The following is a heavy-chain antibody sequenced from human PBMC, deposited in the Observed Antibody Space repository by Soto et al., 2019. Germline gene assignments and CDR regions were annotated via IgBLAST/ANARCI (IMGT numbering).Heavy chain of an antibody. CDR2: INGNGNYI. CDR1: GFTFSDFS. J-gene: IGHJ4*02. CDR3: AKDDVQGSSWFRFLDS. V-gene: IGHV3-21*06. D-gene: IGHD6-13*01. Sequence: GGSLRLSCAASGFTFSDFSVNWVRQAPGTGLEWVASINGNGNYIYYVDSVKGRFTISRDNPKNSVFLQMNSLKVEDTAVYYCAKDDVQGSSWFRFLDSWGKGTLVTVSS.